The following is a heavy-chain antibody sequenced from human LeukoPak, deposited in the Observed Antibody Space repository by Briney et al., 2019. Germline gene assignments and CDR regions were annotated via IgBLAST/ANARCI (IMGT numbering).Heavy chain of an antibody. CDR3: ARDSGGRGHFDF. CDR2: IGPNNGNT. CDR1: GYTFTSYG. D-gene: IGHD3-16*01. J-gene: IGHJ4*02. Sequence: ASVKVSCKASGYTFTSYGISWVRQAPGQGLEWMGWIGPNNGNTNYAQNLQGRVTMTTDTSTGTAYVELRSLRSDDTAVYFCARDSGGRGHFDFWGQGTLVTVSS. V-gene: IGHV1-18*01.